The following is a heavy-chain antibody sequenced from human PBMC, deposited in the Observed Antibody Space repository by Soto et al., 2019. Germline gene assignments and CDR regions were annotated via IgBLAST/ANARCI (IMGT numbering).Heavy chain of an antibody. V-gene: IGHV3-74*01. CDR3: ARGIPGHYGFDV. D-gene: IGHD1-20*01. CDR2: IKGDGINT. J-gene: IGHJ3*01. CDR1: GFIFSNYW. Sequence: EVQLVESGGGLVQPGGSLRLSCAASGFIFSNYWIHWVRQAPGKGLVWVSRIKGDGINTNYADSVKGRFTISRDNAENTVYLQMNSLTTEDTAVYYCARGIPGHYGFDVWGQGTMVTVSS.